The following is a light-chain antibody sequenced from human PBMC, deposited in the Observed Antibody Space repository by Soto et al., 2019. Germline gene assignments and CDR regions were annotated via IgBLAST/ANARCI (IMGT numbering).Light chain of an antibody. V-gene: IGKV3-11*01. Sequence: EIVLTHSPATLSLSPLEIATLSFRASQSVSSYLAWYQQKPGQAPRLLIYDASNRATGIPARFSGSGSGTDFTLTISSLEPEDSAVYYCQQRNVWPPVTFGQGTRLEI. J-gene: IGKJ5*01. CDR2: DAS. CDR1: QSVSSY. CDR3: QQRNVWPPVT.